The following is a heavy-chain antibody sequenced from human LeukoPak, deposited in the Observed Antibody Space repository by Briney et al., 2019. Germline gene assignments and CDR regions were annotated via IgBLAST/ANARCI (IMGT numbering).Heavy chain of an antibody. J-gene: IGHJ6*02. CDR1: GGSISSYY. D-gene: IGHD3-22*01. V-gene: IGHV4-4*07. CDR3: AREPGTPNYYDSTAGMDI. Sequence: SETLSLTCTVSGGSISSYYWSWIRQPAGKGLEWIGRIYTSGSTNYNPSLKSRVTMSVDTSKNQFSLKLSSVTAADTAVYYCAREPGTPNYYDSTAGMDIWGQGTTVTVSS. CDR2: IYTSGST.